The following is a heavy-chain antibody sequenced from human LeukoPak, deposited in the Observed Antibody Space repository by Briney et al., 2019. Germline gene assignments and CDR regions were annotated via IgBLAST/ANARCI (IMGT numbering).Heavy chain of an antibody. CDR1: GGSISSGGYY. D-gene: IGHD6-25*01. J-gene: IGHJ4*02. CDR2: INYIGST. Sequence: PSETLSLTCTVSGGSISSGGYYWSWIRQHPRKGLEWTGYINYIGSTYYNPSLKSRITISVDTSKNQFSLYLSSVTAADTAVYYCARTVSSASLFFDYWGQGTLVTVSS. V-gene: IGHV4-31*03. CDR3: ARTVSSASLFFDY.